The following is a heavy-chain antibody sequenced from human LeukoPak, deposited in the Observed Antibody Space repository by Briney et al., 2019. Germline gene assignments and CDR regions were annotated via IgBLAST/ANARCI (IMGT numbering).Heavy chain of an antibody. CDR3: ARARSQMLTPHFDY. J-gene: IGHJ4*02. D-gene: IGHD1-14*01. CDR1: GFTFSSYW. CDR2: IKQDGSEK. Sequence: PGGSLRLSCAASGFTFSSYWMSWVRQAPGKGLEWVANIKQDGSEKYYVDSVKGRFTISRDNAKNSLYQQMNSLRAEDTAVYYCARARSQMLTPHFDYWGQGTLVTVSS. V-gene: IGHV3-7*02.